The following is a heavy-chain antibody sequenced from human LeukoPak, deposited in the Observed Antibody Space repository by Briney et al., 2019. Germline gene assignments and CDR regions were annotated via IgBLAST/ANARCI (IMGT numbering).Heavy chain of an antibody. Sequence: GGSLRLSCAASGFTFSSYWMHWVRQAPGRGLVGVSRINSDGSSTSYAYSVKGRFTISRDNAKNTMYLQMNSLRAEDTAVYYCAKTSSSSWYPLGYWGQGTLVTVSS. V-gene: IGHV3-74*01. CDR1: GFTFSSYW. CDR2: INSDGSST. CDR3: AKTSSSSWYPLGY. D-gene: IGHD6-13*01. J-gene: IGHJ4*02.